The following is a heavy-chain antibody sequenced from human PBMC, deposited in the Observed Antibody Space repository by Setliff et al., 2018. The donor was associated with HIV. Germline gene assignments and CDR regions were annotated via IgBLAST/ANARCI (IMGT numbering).Heavy chain of an antibody. J-gene: IGHJ4*02. CDR2: IRSKAYGETT. CDR3: TPPPGTY. D-gene: IGHD1-1*01. V-gene: IGHV3-49*04. Sequence: HPGGSLRLSCTASGFTFGDYAMNWVRQAPGKGLEWVGFIRSKAYGETTEYAASVKGRFTISRDDSKSIAYLQMNSLKTEDTGVYYCTPPPGTYWGQGTLVTVSS. CDR1: GFTFGDYA.